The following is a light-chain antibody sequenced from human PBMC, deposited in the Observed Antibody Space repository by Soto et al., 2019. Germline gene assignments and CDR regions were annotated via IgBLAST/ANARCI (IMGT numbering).Light chain of an antibody. J-gene: IGLJ1*01. V-gene: IGLV2-14*01. CDR3: SSYTSSDTPDV. Sequence: QSALTQPASVSGSPGQSITISCTGTSSDVGDYKYVSWYQQHPDTAPKLIIFVNSNRPSGVSNRFSGSKSGNTASLTISGLHAEDEADYYCSSYTSSDTPDVFGSGTKVTVL. CDR2: VNS. CDR1: SSDVGDYKY.